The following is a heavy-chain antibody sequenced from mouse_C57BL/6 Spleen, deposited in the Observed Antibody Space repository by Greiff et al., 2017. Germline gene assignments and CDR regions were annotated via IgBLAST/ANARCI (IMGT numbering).Heavy chain of an antibody. V-gene: IGHV1-64*01. J-gene: IGHJ1*03. CDR3: VGTVVNGYFDV. D-gene: IGHD1-1*01. CDR1: GYTFTSYW. Sequence: QVQLQQPGAELVKPGASVKLSCKASGYTFTSYWMHWVKQRPGQGLEWIGMIHPNSGSTNYNEKFKSKATLTVDKSSSTAYMQLSSLTSEDSAVYYCVGTVVNGYFDVWGTGTTVTVSS. CDR2: IHPNSGST.